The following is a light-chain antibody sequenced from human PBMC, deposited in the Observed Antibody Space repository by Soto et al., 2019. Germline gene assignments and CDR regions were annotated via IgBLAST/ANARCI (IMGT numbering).Light chain of an antibody. J-gene: IGKJ2*01. CDR2: AAS. CDR3: QQSYST. V-gene: IGKV1-39*01. Sequence: DLQMTQSPSSLSASVGDRVTITCRASQSISSYLNWYQQKPGKAPKLLIYAASSLQSGVPSRFSGSGSVTDFTLTISSLQPEDFATYHCQQSYSTFGQGTKLEIK. CDR1: QSISSY.